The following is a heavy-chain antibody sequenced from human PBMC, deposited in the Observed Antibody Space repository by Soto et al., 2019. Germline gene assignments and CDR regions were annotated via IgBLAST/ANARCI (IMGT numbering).Heavy chain of an antibody. D-gene: IGHD3-3*01. V-gene: IGHV4-30-2*02. Sequence: SETLSLTCAVSGGSISSGGYSWSWIRQPPGKGLECIGYIYHSGSTYYSPSLKSRVTISVDTSKNQFSLKLSSVTAADTAVYYCAGLNHYDFWSGYSNSGDAFDIWGQGTMVT. CDR2: IYHSGST. J-gene: IGHJ3*02. CDR1: GGSISSGGYS. CDR3: AGLNHYDFWSGYSNSGDAFDI.